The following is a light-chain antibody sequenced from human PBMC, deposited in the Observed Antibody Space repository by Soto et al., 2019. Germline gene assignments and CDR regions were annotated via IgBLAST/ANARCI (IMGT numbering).Light chain of an antibody. J-gene: IGKJ1*01. V-gene: IGKV3-20*01. CDR2: GAS. CDR3: QQYGSLSWT. Sequence: DIVLTQSPGTLSLSPGERATLSCRASQSVSSNYLAWYQQKPGQAPRLLIHGASTRATGVPDRLSGSGSGTDFTLTISRLEPEDFAVYHCQQYGSLSWTFGQGTKVEIK. CDR1: QSVSSNY.